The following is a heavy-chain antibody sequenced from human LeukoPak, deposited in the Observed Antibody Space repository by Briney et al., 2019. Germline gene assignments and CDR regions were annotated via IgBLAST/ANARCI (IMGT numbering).Heavy chain of an antibody. CDR3: AKRIGYSYGYGMGV. V-gene: IGHV3-30*18. D-gene: IGHD5-18*01. CDR1: GFTFSSYG. J-gene: IGHJ6*02. CDR2: ISYDGSNK. Sequence: PGRSLRLSCAASGFTFSSYGMYWVRQAPGKGLEWVAVISYDGSNKYYADSVKGRFTISRDNSKNTLYLQMNSLRAEDTAVYYCAKRIGYSYGYGMGVWGQGTTVTVSS.